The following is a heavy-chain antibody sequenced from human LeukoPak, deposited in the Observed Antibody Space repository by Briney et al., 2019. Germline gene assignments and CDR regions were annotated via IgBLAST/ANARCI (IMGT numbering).Heavy chain of an antibody. D-gene: IGHD2-8*01. Sequence: GSLRLSCAASGFTFSSYWMSWIRQPPGKGLEWIGEINDRGASNYNPSLKSRVTLSLDTSKKQFSLKLRSVTAADTAVYYCARVDRRSTYCTHINCVPSWGQGALVTVSS. CDR1: GFTFSSYW. CDR2: INDRGAS. J-gene: IGHJ4*02. V-gene: IGHV4-34*01. CDR3: ARVDRRSTYCTHINCVPS.